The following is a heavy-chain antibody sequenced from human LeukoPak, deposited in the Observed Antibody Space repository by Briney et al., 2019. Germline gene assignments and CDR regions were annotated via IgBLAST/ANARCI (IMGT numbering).Heavy chain of an antibody. V-gene: IGHV3-7*01. CDR2: ISPDGREK. J-gene: IGHJ4*02. Sequence: PGGSLRLSCSASGFTFSNFWMTWVRQAPGKGLECLANISPDGREKYYMDSVKGRFTISRDNTKNSRYLQMSSLRADYCARDLNWDSGWGQGTLVTVSS. CDR1: GFTFSNFW. D-gene: IGHD5-24*01. CDR3: WDSG.